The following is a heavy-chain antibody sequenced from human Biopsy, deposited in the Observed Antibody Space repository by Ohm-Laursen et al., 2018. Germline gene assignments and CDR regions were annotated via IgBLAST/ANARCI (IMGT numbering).Heavy chain of an antibody. D-gene: IGHD3-9*01. CDR1: GFTFSSHG. J-gene: IGHJ4*02. CDR2: FSYDGINK. V-gene: IGHV3-30*03. Sequence: SLRLSCAASGFTFSSHGMHWVRQAPAKGLEWVAHFSYDGINKHYADPVKGRFTITRDNSKNTLSLQMNSLRVEDTAMYYCLREAATGYYRTADYWGQGTLVTVSS. CDR3: LREAATGYYRTADY.